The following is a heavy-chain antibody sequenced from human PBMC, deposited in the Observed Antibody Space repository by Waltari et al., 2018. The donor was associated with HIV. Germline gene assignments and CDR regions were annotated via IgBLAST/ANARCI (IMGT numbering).Heavy chain of an antibody. J-gene: IGHJ4*02. CDR1: GVTLSDYA. Sequence: QAHLVESGGGVVQPGTSLRLSCAASGVTLSDYALFWVRQAPGKGLEWVAVISYPGMNKYYSDSVKGRFTISRDDSDNTLDLQMDNLRPEDTAVYYCARGDRHGFWSGPAHWGQGTLVTVSS. CDR3: ARGDRHGFWSGPAH. V-gene: IGHV3-30*16. CDR2: ISYPGMNK. D-gene: IGHD3-3*01.